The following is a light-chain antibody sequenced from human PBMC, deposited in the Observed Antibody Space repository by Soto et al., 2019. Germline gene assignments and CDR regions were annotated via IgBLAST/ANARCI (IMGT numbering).Light chain of an antibody. CDR3: QQYGDTRGT. Sequence: EIVLTQSPGTLSLSPGERATLSCRASQTVTTNYLAWYQQKPGQAPRLLIYGASSRASGIPDRFSGSGSGTDLTLTISRLEPEDFAVYYCQQYGDTRGTFGRGTRLEI. J-gene: IGKJ2*01. V-gene: IGKV3-20*01. CDR2: GAS. CDR1: QTVTTNY.